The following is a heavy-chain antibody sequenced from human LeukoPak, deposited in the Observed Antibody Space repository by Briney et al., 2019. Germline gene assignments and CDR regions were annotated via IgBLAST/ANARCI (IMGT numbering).Heavy chain of an antibody. Sequence: SETLSLTCTVSGSSISSTTFYWGWIRQSPGKGLEWIGNIYYSGTTYYNPSLKSRVTISVDTSKNQFSLKLSSVTAADTAVYYCARRCISTTCYNYWGQGTLVTVSS. CDR2: IYYSGTT. V-gene: IGHV4-39*01. CDR1: GSSISSTTFY. D-gene: IGHD2-2*02. J-gene: IGHJ4*02. CDR3: ARRCISTTCYNY.